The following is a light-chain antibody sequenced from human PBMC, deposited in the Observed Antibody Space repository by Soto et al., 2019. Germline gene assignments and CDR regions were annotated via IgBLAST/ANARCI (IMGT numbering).Light chain of an antibody. CDR3: QKYNSAPRT. V-gene: IGKV1-27*01. Sequence: DIQMTQSPSSLSASVGDRVTITCRASQDISDSLAWYQQKPGKVPKLLIYTASTLQSGVPSRFSGSGSGTDFTLTISSLQPDDVATYYCQKYNSAPRTFGQGTKVEIK. J-gene: IGKJ1*01. CDR1: QDISDS. CDR2: TAS.